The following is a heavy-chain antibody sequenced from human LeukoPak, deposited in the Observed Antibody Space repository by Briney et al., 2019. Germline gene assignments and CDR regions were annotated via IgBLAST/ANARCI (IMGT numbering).Heavy chain of an antibody. J-gene: IGHJ3*02. CDR1: GYYFTTYW. Sequence: AGESLKISCKGSGYYFTTYWIGWVRQMPGKGLEWMGIIYPADSDTRYSPSFQGQVTISADKSISTAYLQWSSLKASDTAMYYCARQRIRYNWNDGATVGAFDIWGQGTMVTVSS. CDR2: IYPADSDT. D-gene: IGHD1-1*01. CDR3: ARQRIRYNWNDGATVGAFDI. V-gene: IGHV5-51*01.